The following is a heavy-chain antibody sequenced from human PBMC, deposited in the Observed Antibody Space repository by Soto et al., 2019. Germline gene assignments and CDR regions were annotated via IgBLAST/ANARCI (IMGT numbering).Heavy chain of an antibody. J-gene: IGHJ4*02. CDR2: IYYSGIT. V-gene: IGHV4-59*01. D-gene: IGHD2-15*01. CDR3: AREVEAHTSFDY. CDR1: GGSISSYH. Sequence: SETLSLTCTVSGGSISSYHWSWIRQPPGKGLEWIGYIYYSGITNYNPSLKSRVTISVDTSKNQFSLKVSSVTAADTAVYYCAREVEAHTSFDYWGQGTLVTVSS.